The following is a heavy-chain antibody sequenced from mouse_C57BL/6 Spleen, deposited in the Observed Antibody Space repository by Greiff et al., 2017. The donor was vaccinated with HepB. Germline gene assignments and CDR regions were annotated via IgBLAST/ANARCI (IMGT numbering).Heavy chain of an antibody. V-gene: IGHV1-82*01. Sequence: VQLQQSGPELVKPGASVKISCKASGYAFSSSWMNWVKQRPGKGLEWIGRIYPGDGDTNYNGKFKGKATLTADKSSSTAYMQLSSLTSEDSAVYFCASVDYGSTYSPFAYWGQGTLVTVSA. D-gene: IGHD1-1*01. CDR1: GYAFSSSW. CDR2: IYPGDGDT. J-gene: IGHJ3*01. CDR3: ASVDYGSTYSPFAY.